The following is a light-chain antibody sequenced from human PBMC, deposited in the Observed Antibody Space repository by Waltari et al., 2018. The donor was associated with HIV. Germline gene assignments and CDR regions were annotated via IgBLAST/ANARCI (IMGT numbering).Light chain of an antibody. CDR3: QQYYTYPLT. J-gene: IGKJ4*01. CDR1: QGVGTY. CDR2: GAS. V-gene: IGKV1-8*01. Sequence: AIQMTQSPSSFSASAGDKVTISCRASQGVGTYLAWYQQQPGKAPRLLISGASTLQSGVPSRFSGTGSGTDFTLTINCMHSEDFAIYYCQQYYTYPLTFGGGSKIEIK.